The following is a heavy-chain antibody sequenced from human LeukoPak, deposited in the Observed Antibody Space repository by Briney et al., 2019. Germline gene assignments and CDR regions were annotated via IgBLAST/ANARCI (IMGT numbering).Heavy chain of an antibody. V-gene: IGHV1-46*01. Sequence: ASVTVSCKASGYTFTINHIHWVRQAPGQGLEWMGVINPSGDSTTYAQNFQGRVTMTRDTSTSTVYMELRSLRSEDTAIYYCAKLATSDTGETYWGQGTLVTVSS. D-gene: IGHD3-16*01. CDR3: AKLATSDTGETY. CDR2: INPSGDST. CDR1: GYTFTINH. J-gene: IGHJ4*02.